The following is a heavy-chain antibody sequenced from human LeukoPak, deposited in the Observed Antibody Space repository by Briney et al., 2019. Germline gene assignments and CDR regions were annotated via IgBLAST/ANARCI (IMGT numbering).Heavy chain of an antibody. D-gene: IGHD6-13*01. Sequence: SETLSLTCAVYGGSFSGYYWSWIRQPPGKGLEWIGEINHSGSTNYNPSLKSRVTISVDTSKNQFSLKLSSVTAADTAVYYCARDRGGAAASFDYWGQGTLVTVSS. CDR3: ARDRGGAAASFDY. V-gene: IGHV4-34*01. J-gene: IGHJ4*02. CDR2: INHSGST. CDR1: GGSFSGYY.